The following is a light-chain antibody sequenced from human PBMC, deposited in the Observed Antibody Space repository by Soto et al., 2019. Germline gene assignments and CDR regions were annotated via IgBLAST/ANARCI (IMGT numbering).Light chain of an antibody. J-gene: IGKJ5*01. Sequence: VLTPSPFTISTTAGERAPLSWRASQSVSSSYLAWYQQKPGQAPRLLIYGASSRATGIPDRFSGSGSGTDFTLTISRLEPEDFAVYYCQQYGSSLSITFGQGTRLEI. CDR1: QSVSSSY. CDR3: QQYGSSLSIT. V-gene: IGKV3-20*01. CDR2: GAS.